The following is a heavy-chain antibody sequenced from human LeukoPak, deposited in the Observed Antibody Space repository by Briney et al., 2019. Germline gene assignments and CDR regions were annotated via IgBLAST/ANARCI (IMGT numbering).Heavy chain of an antibody. D-gene: IGHD5/OR15-5a*01. V-gene: IGHV1-2*02. CDR3: ARVLSTEDSTIDY. CDR2: INPNSGGT. J-gene: IGHJ4*02. Sequence: ASVKVSCKASGYTFTGYYMYWVRQAPGQGLEWMGWINPNSGGTNYAQKFQGRVTMTRDTSISTAYMELSRLRSDDTAVYYCARVLSTEDSTIDYWGQGTLVTVSS. CDR1: GYTFTGYY.